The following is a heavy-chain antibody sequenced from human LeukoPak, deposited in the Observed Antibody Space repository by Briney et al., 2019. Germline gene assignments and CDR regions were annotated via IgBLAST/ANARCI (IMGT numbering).Heavy chain of an antibody. Sequence: GGSLRLSCAASGFTFDDYAMHWVRQAPGKGLEWVSLISGDGGSTYYADSVKGRFTISRDNSKNSLYLQVNSLRTEDAALYYCAKDLHLIYYYYGMDVWGQGTTVTVSS. CDR1: GFTFDDYA. V-gene: IGHV3-43*02. D-gene: IGHD2-8*01. CDR3: AKDLHLIYYYYGMDV. J-gene: IGHJ6*02. CDR2: ISGDGGST.